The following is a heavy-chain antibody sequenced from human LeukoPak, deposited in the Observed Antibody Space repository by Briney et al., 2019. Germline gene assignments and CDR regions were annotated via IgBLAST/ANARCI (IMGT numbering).Heavy chain of an antibody. CDR3: VRDGVAY. CDR1: GFTFNCCG. CDR2: ISYDGTKK. D-gene: IGHD2-15*01. V-gene: IGHV3-30*19. Sequence: GGSLRLSCAATGFTFNCCGVYWVRQAPGKGLEWVAIISYDGTKKYYADSVKGRFTISRDNSKSTVYLQMNSLRVEDTAVYYCVRDGVAYWGQGALVTVSS. J-gene: IGHJ4*02.